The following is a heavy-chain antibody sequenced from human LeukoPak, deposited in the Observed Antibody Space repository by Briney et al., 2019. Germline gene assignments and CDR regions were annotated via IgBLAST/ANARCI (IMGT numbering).Heavy chain of an antibody. CDR2: ISGSGGST. Sequence: PGGSLRLSCAASGFTFSSYAMSWVRQAPGKGLEWVSAISGSGGSTYYADSVRGRFTISRDNSKSTLYLQMNSLRAEDTAVYYCAKKRGPSGGTYFDYWGQGTLVTVSS. CDR1: GFTFSSYA. V-gene: IGHV3-23*01. CDR3: AKKRGPSGGTYFDY. J-gene: IGHJ4*02. D-gene: IGHD6-25*01.